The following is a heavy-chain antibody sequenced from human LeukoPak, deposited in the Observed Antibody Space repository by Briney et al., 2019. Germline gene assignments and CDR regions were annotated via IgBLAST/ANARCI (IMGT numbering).Heavy chain of an antibody. D-gene: IGHD2-21*02. V-gene: IGHV4-39*02. CDR1: GFTFSSCW. Sequence: GSLRLSCAASGFTFSSCWMTWIRQPPGKGLEWIGSIHYGGTTHYNPSLQSRVTISADTSKNQFALDLRSVTAADTAVYYCTRDIGDFVSDFWGQGTLVTVSS. CDR3: TRDIGDFVSDF. J-gene: IGHJ4*02. CDR2: IHYGGTT.